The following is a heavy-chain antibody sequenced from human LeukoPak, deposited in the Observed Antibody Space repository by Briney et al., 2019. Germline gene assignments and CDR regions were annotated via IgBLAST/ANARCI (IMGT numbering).Heavy chain of an antibody. Sequence: ASVKVSCKASGYTFTGYYMHWVRQAPGQGLEWMGWINPNSGGTNYAQKFQGRVTITRDTSISTAYMELSRLRSDDTAVYYCARGRPGIAVARARWFDPWGQGTLVTVSS. CDR1: GYTFTGYY. CDR3: ARGRPGIAVARARWFDP. D-gene: IGHD6-19*01. V-gene: IGHV1-2*02. CDR2: INPNSGGT. J-gene: IGHJ5*02.